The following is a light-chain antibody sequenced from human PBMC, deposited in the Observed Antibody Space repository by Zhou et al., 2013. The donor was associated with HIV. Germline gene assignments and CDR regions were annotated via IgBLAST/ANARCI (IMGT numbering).Light chain of an antibody. CDR1: HTISANY. V-gene: IGKV3D-20*02. Sequence: DIVLTQSPGTLSLSPGEGATLSCRASHTISANYLAWYQQKPGQAPRLLVYGASTRATGIPDRFTGSGSGTDFTLTFSSLEPEDFAVYYCQQRSAWLSFGGGTKVEIK. CDR3: QQRSAWLS. CDR2: GAS. J-gene: IGKJ4*01.